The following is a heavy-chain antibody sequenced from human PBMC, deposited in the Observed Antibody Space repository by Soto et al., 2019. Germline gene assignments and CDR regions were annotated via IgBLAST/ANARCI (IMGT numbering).Heavy chain of an antibody. V-gene: IGHV1-69*01. CDR2: ITPIFGTT. D-gene: IGHD5-18*01. CDR3: ARAVDSAMVFDY. Sequence: QVQLVQSGAEVKKPGSSVKVSCKASGDTFSSYAITWVRQAPGQGLEWMGGITPIFGTTSYAQKFQDRVTIIADESTSTAYMELSSLRSEDTAVYYCARAVDSAMVFDYWGQGTLVTVSS. J-gene: IGHJ4*02. CDR1: GDTFSSYA.